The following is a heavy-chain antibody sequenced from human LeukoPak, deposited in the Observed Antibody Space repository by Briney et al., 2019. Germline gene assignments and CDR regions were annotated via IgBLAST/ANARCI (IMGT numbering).Heavy chain of an antibody. D-gene: IGHD3-16*01. CDR2: ISSSSSVV. Sequence: PGGSLRLSCAASGFTFSSYEMNWVRQAPGKGLEWVAYISSSSSVVYYADSVKGRFTISRDNGKNSLYLQMNSLRDDDTAVYYCIRDLFDDYSLDYWGQGALVTVSS. J-gene: IGHJ4*02. V-gene: IGHV3-48*02. CDR3: IRDLFDDYSLDY. CDR1: GFTFSSYE.